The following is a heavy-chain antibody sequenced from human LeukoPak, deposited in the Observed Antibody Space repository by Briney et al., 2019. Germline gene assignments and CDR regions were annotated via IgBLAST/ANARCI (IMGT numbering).Heavy chain of an antibody. CDR3: ARDLDYSTGFDY. V-gene: IGHV3-21*01. J-gene: IGHJ4*02. Sequence: GGSLRLSCATSGFTFSSSTFGSYTMNWVRQAPGKGLEWVSSISSTGTYIYYTDSVKGRFTISRDIANSLLYLQMNSLRADDTAVYYCARDLDYSTGFDYWGQGTLVTVSS. CDR1: GFTFSSSTFGSYT. CDR2: ISSTGTYI. D-gene: IGHD4-11*01.